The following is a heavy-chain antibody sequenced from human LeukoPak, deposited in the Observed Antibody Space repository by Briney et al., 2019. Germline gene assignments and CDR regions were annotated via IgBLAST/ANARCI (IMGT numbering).Heavy chain of an antibody. D-gene: IGHD3-22*01. CDR1: GFTFSSYW. V-gene: IGHV3-7*01. CDR2: IKQDGSEK. J-gene: IGHJ4*02. Sequence: GGSLRLSCAASGFTFSSYWMSWVRQAPGKGLEWVANIKQDGSEKYYVDSVKGRFTISRDNAKNSLYLQMNSLRAEDTAVYYCARDRPLGDHYYDSSGSLRYWGQGTLVTVSS. CDR3: ARDRPLGDHYYDSSGSLRY.